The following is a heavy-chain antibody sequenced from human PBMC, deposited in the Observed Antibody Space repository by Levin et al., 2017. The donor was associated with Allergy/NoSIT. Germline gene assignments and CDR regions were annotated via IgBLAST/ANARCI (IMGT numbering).Heavy chain of an antibody. CDR1: GGSFSNYY. D-gene: IGHD3-22*01. CDR3: ARGPPVDYYDRSGFYYPFDH. J-gene: IGHJ4*02. V-gene: IGHV4-34*01. Sequence: TLSLTCAVYGGSFSNYYWSWIRQAPGKGLEWIGEINHSGSTDYNPSLKSRVTITVDTSENHFSLKLNSVTAADTAVFYCARGPPVDYYDRSGFYYPFDHWGQGTLVTVSS. CDR2: INHSGST.